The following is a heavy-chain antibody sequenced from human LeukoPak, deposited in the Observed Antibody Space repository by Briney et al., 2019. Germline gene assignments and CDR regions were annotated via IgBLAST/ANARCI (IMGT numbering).Heavy chain of an antibody. J-gene: IGHJ6*02. CDR1: GGSISSGDYY. Sequence: SETLSLTCTVSGGSISSGDYYWSWIRQPAGKGLEWIGRIHASGSTNYNPSLKSRATISVDTSKKQFSLKLSSVTAADTAVYYCARRSLVRTVGYYYGMDVWGQGTTVTVSS. V-gene: IGHV4-61*02. CDR2: IHASGST. D-gene: IGHD1-26*01. CDR3: ARRSLVRTVGYYYGMDV.